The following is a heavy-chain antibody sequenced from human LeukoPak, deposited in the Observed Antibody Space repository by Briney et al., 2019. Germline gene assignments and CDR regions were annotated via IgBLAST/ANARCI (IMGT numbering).Heavy chain of an antibody. CDR2: ISYDGSNR. D-gene: IGHD3-10*01. Sequence: GGSLRLSCAASGFMFSNYGMQWVRQAPGKGLEWVAVISYDGSNRYYADSVKGRFTISRDNSKNTLYLQMNSLRAEDTAVYYCAKDLRRRYYFGSGSRGGTFAIRGQGTMVTVSS. V-gene: IGHV3-30*18. CDR3: AKDLRRRYYFGSGSRGGTFAI. J-gene: IGHJ3*02. CDR1: GFMFSNYG.